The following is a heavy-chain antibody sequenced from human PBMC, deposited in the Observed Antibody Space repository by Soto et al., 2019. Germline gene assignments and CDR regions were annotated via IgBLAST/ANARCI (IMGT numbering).Heavy chain of an antibody. V-gene: IGHV1-46*01. D-gene: IGHD5-18*01. CDR1: GYTFASYY. J-gene: IGHJ4*02. CDR2: INPSGGST. Sequence: QVQLVQSGAEVKKPGASVKVSCKASGYTFASYYIHWVRQAPGQGLEWMGVINPSGGSTSYAQKCQGRGTMTRETSTSTVYMELSSRRSEDTAVYYCARDRGTAMVSGVDYWGQGTLVTVSS. CDR3: ARDRGTAMVSGVDY.